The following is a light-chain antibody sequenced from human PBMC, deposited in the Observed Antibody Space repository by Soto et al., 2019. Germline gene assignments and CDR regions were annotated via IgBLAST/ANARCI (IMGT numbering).Light chain of an antibody. CDR3: QQYGSSLPLT. CDR1: QSVSSSY. CDR2: GAS. Sequence: EIVLTQSPGTLSLSPGERATLSCRASQSVSSSYLAWYQQKPGQAPRLLIYGASSRATGIPDRFSGSGSGTDFTLTISRLEPEDFAVYYCQQYGSSLPLTFGGGTKVDIK. V-gene: IGKV3-20*01. J-gene: IGKJ4*01.